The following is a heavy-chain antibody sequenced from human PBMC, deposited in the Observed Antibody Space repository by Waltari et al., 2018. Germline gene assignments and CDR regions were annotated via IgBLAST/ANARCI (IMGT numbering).Heavy chain of an antibody. J-gene: IGHJ5*02. Sequence: EVQLLESGGGLVQPGGSLRLSCAASGFTFSSYAMSWVRQAPGKGLEWVSAISGSGGSTYYADSVKGRFTIARDNAKNTLYLQMNSLRAEDMAVYYCANGGDYAGWFDPWGQGTLVTVSS. D-gene: IGHD4-17*01. CDR3: ANGGDYAGWFDP. V-gene: IGHV3-23*01. CDR1: GFTFSSYA. CDR2: ISGSGGST.